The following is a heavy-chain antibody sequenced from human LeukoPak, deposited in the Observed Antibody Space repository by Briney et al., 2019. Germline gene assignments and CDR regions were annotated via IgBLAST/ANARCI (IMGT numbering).Heavy chain of an antibody. Sequence: GGSLRLSCAASGFTFSSYGMHWVRQAPGKGLEWVAVISYDGSNKYYADSVKGRFTISRDNSKNTLYLQMNGLRAEDTAVYYCAKAKERDIVVVVAATLRLLQPLPDDYWGQGTLVTVSS. CDR2: ISYDGSNK. D-gene: IGHD2-15*01. CDR1: GFTFSSYG. V-gene: IGHV3-30*18. CDR3: AKAKERDIVVVVAATLRLLQPLPDDY. J-gene: IGHJ4*02.